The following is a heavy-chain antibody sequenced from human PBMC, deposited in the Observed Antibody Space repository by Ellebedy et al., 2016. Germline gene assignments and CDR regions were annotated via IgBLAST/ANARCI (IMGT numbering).Heavy chain of an antibody. CDR2: LWANGVTK. CDR3: ARDSDRILDF. V-gene: IGHV3-33*01. CDR1: GFTVRSYG. D-gene: IGHD2-15*01. J-gene: IGHJ4*02. Sequence: GESLKISCAASGFTVRSYGMHWVRQAPGKGLEWVAVLWANGVTKHYGDSVRGRFTISRDNSKNTLFLQVDYLRPEDTAVYYCARDSDRILDFWGQGTLVTVSS.